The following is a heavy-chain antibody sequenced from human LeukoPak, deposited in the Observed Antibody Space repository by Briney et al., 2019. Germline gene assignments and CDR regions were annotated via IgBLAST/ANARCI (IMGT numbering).Heavy chain of an antibody. Sequence: SGGSLRLSCAASGFTFSSYSMNWVRQAPGKGLEWVSSISSSSSYIYYADSVKGRFTISRDNAKNSLYLQMNSLRAEDTAVYYCARASGHGFDYWGQGTLVTVSS. CDR3: ARASGHGFDY. J-gene: IGHJ4*02. D-gene: IGHD3-3*01. V-gene: IGHV3-21*01. CDR1: GFTFSSYS. CDR2: ISSSSSYI.